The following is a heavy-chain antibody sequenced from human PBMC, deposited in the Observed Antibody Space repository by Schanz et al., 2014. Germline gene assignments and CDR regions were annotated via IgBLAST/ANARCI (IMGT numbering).Heavy chain of an antibody. Sequence: QVQLVQSGAEVKKPASSVKVSCKDSGDTFRSYTINWVRHAPGQGLEWMGRIIPITGITNYAQKFQGRVTFTADKSTSTAFLEVYSLRSEDTAVYYCARTGYDPSLTHWGQGTLVTVSS. CDR1: GDTFRSYT. J-gene: IGHJ4*02. CDR3: ARTGYDPSLTH. CDR2: IIPITGIT. D-gene: IGHD5-12*01. V-gene: IGHV1-69*02.